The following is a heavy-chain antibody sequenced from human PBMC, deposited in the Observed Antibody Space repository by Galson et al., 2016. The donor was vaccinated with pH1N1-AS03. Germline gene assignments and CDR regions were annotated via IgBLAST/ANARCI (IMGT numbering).Heavy chain of an antibody. CDR1: GFTISDYY. J-gene: IGHJ1*01. D-gene: IGHD3-10*01. CDR3: ARDLLKYYIDSGSNAPGY. Sequence: SLRLSCATSGFTISDYYMSWIRQTPGKGLEWIAYISSAGKTTYYGDSVKGRFIISRDNARNSLYLQINRLRADDTAVYYCARDLLKYYIDSGSNAPGYWGLGTLVTVSS. CDR2: ISSAGKTT. V-gene: IGHV3-11*01.